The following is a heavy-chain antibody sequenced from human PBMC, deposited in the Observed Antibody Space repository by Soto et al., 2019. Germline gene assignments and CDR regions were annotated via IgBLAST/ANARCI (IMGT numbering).Heavy chain of an antibody. J-gene: IGHJ4*02. CDR3: AILGLPRGAYFDY. D-gene: IGHD1-26*01. Sequence: ASVKVSCKASGYTFTGYDMHWVRQAPGQGREWMGWINPNSGGTNYAQKFQGRVTMTRDTSISTAYMELSRLRSDDTAVYYCAILGLPRGAYFDYWGQGTLVNVSS. CDR2: INPNSGGT. CDR1: GYTFTGYD. V-gene: IGHV1-2*02.